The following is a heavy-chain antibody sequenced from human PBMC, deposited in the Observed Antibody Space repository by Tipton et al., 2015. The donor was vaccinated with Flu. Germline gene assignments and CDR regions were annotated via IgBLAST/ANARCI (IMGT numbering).Heavy chain of an antibody. V-gene: IGHV4-59*08. CDR2: IYYSGST. CDR3: AKQGALFDTPMFN. J-gene: IGHJ4*02. D-gene: IGHD5-18*01. Sequence: TLSLTCTVSGGSIDNYYWSWIRQPPGKGLEWIGFIYYSGSTNYSPSLKSRVTISIDTSKNQFSLNLYSVTAADTAVYYCAKQGALFDTPMFNWGQGTLVTVSS. CDR1: GGSIDNYY.